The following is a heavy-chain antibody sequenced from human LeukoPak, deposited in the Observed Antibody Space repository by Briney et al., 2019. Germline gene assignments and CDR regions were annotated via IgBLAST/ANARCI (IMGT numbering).Heavy chain of an antibody. CDR1: GFPFIEYS. Sequence: GGSLRLSCTASGFPFIEYSMNWVRQAPGKGLEWISYIGIVSGNTKYADSVRGRFTISADKAKNSLYLQMNSLRVEDTAVYYCARDGRSTSRHWFDPWGQGTLVTVSS. CDR2: IGIVSGNT. V-gene: IGHV3-48*01. D-gene: IGHD2-2*01. J-gene: IGHJ5*02. CDR3: ARDGRSTSRHWFDP.